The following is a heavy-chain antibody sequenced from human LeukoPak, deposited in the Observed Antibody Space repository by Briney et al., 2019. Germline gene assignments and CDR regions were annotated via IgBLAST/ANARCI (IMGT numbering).Heavy chain of an antibody. CDR1: GGSISSYY. D-gene: IGHD3-10*01. CDR3: ARGVVRGVIVPAFDY. V-gene: IGHV4-59*01. J-gene: IGHJ4*02. Sequence: SETLSLTCTVSGGSISSYYWSWIRQPPGKGLEWIGYIYYSGSTNYNPSLKSRVTISVDTSKSQFSLKLSSVTAADTAVYYCARGVVRGVIVPAFDYWGQGTLVTVSS. CDR2: IYYSGST.